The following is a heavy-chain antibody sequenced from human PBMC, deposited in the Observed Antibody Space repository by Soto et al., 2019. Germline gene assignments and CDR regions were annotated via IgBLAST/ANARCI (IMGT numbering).Heavy chain of an antibody. V-gene: IGHV3-48*01. D-gene: IGHD4-17*01. J-gene: IGHJ6*03. Sequence: GGSLRLSCAASGFTFSSYSMNWVRQAPGKGLEWVSYISSSSSTIYYADSVKGRFTISRDNAKNSLYLQMNSLRAEDTAVYYCASIGDPFDYYYMDVWGKGTTVTVSS. CDR3: ASIGDPFDYYYMDV. CDR1: GFTFSSYS. CDR2: ISSSSSTI.